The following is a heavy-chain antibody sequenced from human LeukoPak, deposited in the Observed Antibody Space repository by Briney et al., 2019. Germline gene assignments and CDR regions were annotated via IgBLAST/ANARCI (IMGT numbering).Heavy chain of an antibody. Sequence: SVKVSCKASGGTFSSYAISWVRQAPGQGLEWMGGIIPIFGTANYAQKFQGRVTITADKSTSTAYMELSSLRSEDTAVYYCARGLDSTNYYYMDVWGKGTTVTISS. J-gene: IGHJ6*03. CDR3: ARGLDSTNYYYMDV. CDR1: GGTFSSYA. CDR2: IIPIFGTA. V-gene: IGHV1-69*06.